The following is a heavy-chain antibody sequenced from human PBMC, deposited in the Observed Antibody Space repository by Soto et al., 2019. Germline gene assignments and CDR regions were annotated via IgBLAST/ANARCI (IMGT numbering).Heavy chain of an antibody. CDR1: GGTFSSYA. Sequence: QVQLVQSGAEVQKPGSSVKVSCKASGGTFSSYAISWVRQAPGQGLEWMGGIIPIFGTANYAQKFQGRVTITADESTSTAYMELSSLRSEDTAVYYCARAFYDSSGYYYRAGFDPWGQGTLVTVSS. J-gene: IGHJ5*02. CDR3: ARAFYDSSGYYYRAGFDP. CDR2: IIPIFGTA. V-gene: IGHV1-69*01. D-gene: IGHD3-22*01.